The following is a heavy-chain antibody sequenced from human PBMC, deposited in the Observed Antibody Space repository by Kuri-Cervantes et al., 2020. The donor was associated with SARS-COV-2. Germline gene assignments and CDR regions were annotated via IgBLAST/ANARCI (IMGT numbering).Heavy chain of an antibody. CDR1: EYAFTSYG. Sequence: SVNVSCKASEYAFTSYGISWVRQAPGQRLEWMGWISAYNGNTNYAQKLQGRVTMTTDTSTSTAYMELRSLRSDDTAVYYCARGRQQQLVNAPSYFAFLGHGPVVTVSS. D-gene: IGHD6-13*01. V-gene: IGHV1-18*01. CDR2: ISAYNGNT. J-gene: IGHJ4*01. CDR3: ARGRQQQLVNAPSYFAF.